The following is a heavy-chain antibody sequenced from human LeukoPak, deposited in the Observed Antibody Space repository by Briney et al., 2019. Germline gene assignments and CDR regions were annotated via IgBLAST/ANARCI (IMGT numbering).Heavy chain of an antibody. J-gene: IGHJ4*02. V-gene: IGHV3-66*02. D-gene: IGHD3-16*01. CDR2: IYSGDNT. CDR3: AGRRVLDASFDY. CDR1: GFTVSNNY. Sequence: GGSLRLSCAASGFTVSNNYMSWVRQAPGKGLEWVSVIYSGDNTYYVESVKGRFTISRDNSKNTLFLRMSRLRAEDTAVYYCAGRRVLDASFDYWGQGTLVTVSS.